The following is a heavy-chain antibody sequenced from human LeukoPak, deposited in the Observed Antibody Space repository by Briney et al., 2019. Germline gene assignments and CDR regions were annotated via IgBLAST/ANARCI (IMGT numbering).Heavy chain of an antibody. CDR3: ARMYSGTSYYFDY. CDR2: FSYSGST. Sequence: PSETLSLTCTVSGVSISTYYWIWIRQPPAKGLEWMGFFSYSGSTKYNPSLKSRVTMSVDTSKNQFSLKLSSVTAADTAVYYCARMYSGTSYYFDYWGQGTLVTVSS. V-gene: IGHV4-59*01. J-gene: IGHJ4*02. CDR1: GVSISTYY. D-gene: IGHD1-26*01.